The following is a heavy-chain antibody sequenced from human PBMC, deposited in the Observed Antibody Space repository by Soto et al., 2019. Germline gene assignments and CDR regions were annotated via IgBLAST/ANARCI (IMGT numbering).Heavy chain of an antibody. J-gene: IGHJ5*02. CDR1: GGSINSYY. Sequence: SETLSLTCTVSGGSINSYYWSWIRQPPGKGLEWIGYIYYSGSTDYNPSLNSRVTISVDTSNNQFPLKLKSVTAADTAVYYCARDHRYCSGGSCYSRTTWFDPWGQGTLVTVSS. V-gene: IGHV4-59*01. D-gene: IGHD2-15*01. CDR2: IYYSGST. CDR3: ARDHRYCSGGSCYSRTTWFDP.